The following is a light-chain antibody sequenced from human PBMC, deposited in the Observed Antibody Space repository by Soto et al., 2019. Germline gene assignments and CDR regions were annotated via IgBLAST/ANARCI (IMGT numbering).Light chain of an antibody. CDR3: QQYGSSPLT. CDR1: QSVRSTY. J-gene: IGKJ1*01. Sequence: EIVSTQSPGTLSLSPGESASLSCRATQSVRSTYLAWYQQKSGQAPRLLIYGASTRATGIPDRFSGSGSGTDFTLTISRLEPEDFAVYYCQQYGSSPLTFGQGTKVEIK. CDR2: GAS. V-gene: IGKV3-20*01.